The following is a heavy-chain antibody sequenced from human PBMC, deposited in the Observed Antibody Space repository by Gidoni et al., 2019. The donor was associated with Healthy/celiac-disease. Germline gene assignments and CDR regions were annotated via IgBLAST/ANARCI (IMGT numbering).Heavy chain of an antibody. Sequence: QVQLQESGPGLVKPSETLSLTCTVSGGSISSYYWGWIRQPPGKGLEWIGYIYYSGSTNYNPSLKSRVTISVDTSKNQFSLKLSSVTAADTAVYYCAREIILTKQWLAPGHFDYWGQGTLVTVSS. D-gene: IGHD6-19*01. CDR3: AREIILTKQWLAPGHFDY. CDR1: GGSISSYY. V-gene: IGHV4-59*01. J-gene: IGHJ4*02. CDR2: IYYSGST.